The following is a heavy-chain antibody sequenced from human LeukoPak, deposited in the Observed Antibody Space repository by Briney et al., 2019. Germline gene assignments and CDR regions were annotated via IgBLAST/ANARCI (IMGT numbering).Heavy chain of an antibody. D-gene: IGHD3-22*01. CDR1: GGTFSSYA. CDR2: IIPILGIA. CDR3: ASSSNYDSSGYYPDY. J-gene: IGHJ4*02. V-gene: IGHV1-69*04. Sequence: SVKVSCKASGGTFSSYAISWVRQAPGQGLEWMGRIIPILGIANYAQKFQGRVTITADKSTSTAYMELSSLRSEDTAVYYRASSSNYDSSGYYPDYWGQGTLVTVSS.